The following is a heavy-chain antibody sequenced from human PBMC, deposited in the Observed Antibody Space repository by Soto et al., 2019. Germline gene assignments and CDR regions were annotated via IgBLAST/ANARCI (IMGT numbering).Heavy chain of an antibody. CDR3: ARDMVGVTYWGAFDI. V-gene: IGHV3-48*03. Sequence: LRLSCAASGFTFRNYEVSWVRQAPGKGLEWLSYMSTTGSTTYYADSVEGRFTISRDNAKNLLFLQMNDLRAEDTAVYYCARDMVGVTYWGAFDIWGQGTMVTVSS. J-gene: IGHJ3*02. CDR1: GFTFRNYE. D-gene: IGHD1-26*01. CDR2: MSTTGSTT.